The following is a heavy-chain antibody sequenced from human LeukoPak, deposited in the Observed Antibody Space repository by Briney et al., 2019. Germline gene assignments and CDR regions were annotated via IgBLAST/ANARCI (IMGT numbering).Heavy chain of an antibody. J-gene: IGHJ4*02. Sequence: ASVKVSCKASGYTFTGHFIHWVRQAPGQGLEWMGWSNPNSGGTNYAQRFQGRVTMTRDTSISTAYMELSRVISDDTAVYYCAREYSRYSGTYYDYWGQGTLVTVSS. CDR3: AREYSRYSGTYYDY. CDR1: GYTFTGHF. V-gene: IGHV1-2*02. D-gene: IGHD5-12*01. CDR2: SNPNSGGT.